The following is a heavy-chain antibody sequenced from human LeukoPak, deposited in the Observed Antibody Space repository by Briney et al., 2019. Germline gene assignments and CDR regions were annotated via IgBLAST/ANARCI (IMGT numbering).Heavy chain of an antibody. CDR3: ARDRCSSTSCYTDDAFDI. CDR1: GYTFTNYD. J-gene: IGHJ3*02. D-gene: IGHD2-2*02. V-gene: IGHV1-8*01. CDR2: MNPKSGDT. Sequence: ASVKVSCKASGYTFTNYDINWVRQATGQGFEWLGWMNPKSGDTGYAQKFQGRVTMTRITSISTAYMELSSLRSEDTAVYYCARDRCSSTSCYTDDAFDIWGQGTMVTVSS.